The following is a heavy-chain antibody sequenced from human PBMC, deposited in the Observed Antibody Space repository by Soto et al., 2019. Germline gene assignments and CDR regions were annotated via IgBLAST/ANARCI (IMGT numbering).Heavy chain of an antibody. D-gene: IGHD4-17*01. CDR1: GYTFTGYY. V-gene: IGHV1-2*04. CDR3: ARGPYYGEDYYYYGMDV. J-gene: IGHJ6*02. CDR2: INPNSGGT. Sequence: ASVKVSCKASGYTFTGYYMHWVRQAPGQGLEWMGWINPNSGGTNYAQKFQGWVTMTRDTSISTAYMELSRLRSDDTAVYYCARGPYYGEDYYYYGMDVWGQGTTVTVS.